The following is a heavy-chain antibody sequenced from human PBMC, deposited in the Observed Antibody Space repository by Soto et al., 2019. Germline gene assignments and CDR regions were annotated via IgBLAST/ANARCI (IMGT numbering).Heavy chain of an antibody. J-gene: IGHJ4*02. V-gene: IGHV3-11*01. CDR3: ARENVVVPAAKGGGVGLPLNDY. CDR2: ISSSGSTI. CDR1: GFTFSDYY. D-gene: IGHD2-2*01. Sequence: GGSLRLSCAASGFTFSDYYMSWIRQAPGKGLEWVSYISSSGSTIYYADSVKGRFTISRDNAKNSLYLQMNSLRAEDTAVYYCARENVVVPAAKGGGVGLPLNDYWGQGTLVTVSS.